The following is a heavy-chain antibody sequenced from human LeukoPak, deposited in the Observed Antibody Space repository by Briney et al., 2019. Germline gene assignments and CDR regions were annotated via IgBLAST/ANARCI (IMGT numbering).Heavy chain of an antibody. V-gene: IGHV1-69*04. CDR1: GGTLSSYA. D-gene: IGHD1-14*01. CDR2: IIPILGIA. Sequence: GSSVKVSCKASGGTLSSYAISWVRQAPGQGLEWMGRIIPILGIANYAQKFQGRVTITADKSTSTAYMELSSLRSEDTAVYYCARVRTDLSFDLWGRGTLVTVSS. CDR3: ARVRTDLSFDL. J-gene: IGHJ2*01.